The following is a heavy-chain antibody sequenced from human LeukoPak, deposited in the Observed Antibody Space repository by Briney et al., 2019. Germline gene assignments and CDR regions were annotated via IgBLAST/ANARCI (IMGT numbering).Heavy chain of an antibody. CDR1: GGSISPYY. CDR3: AKIGGFDP. Sequence: SETLSLTCTVSGGSISPYYWTCIRQSPGKGLEWIGYLYYTGRTNYNPSLKSRVTMLVDPTKNQFSLNLRSVTAADTAVYYCAKIGGFDPWGQGILVTVSS. D-gene: IGHD2/OR15-2a*01. J-gene: IGHJ5*02. CDR2: LYYTGRT. V-gene: IGHV4-59*01.